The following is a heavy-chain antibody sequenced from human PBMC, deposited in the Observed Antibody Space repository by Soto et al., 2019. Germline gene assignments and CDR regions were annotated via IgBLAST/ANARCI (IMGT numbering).Heavy chain of an antibody. CDR2: LIPIFGTA. Sequence: QVQLVQSGAEVKKPGSSVKVSCKASGGTFSSYAISWVRQAPGQGLEWMGGLIPIFGTANYAQKFQVRVTITADESTSTAYMELSSLRSEDTAVYYCARGGSGSYYVGFAADAFDIWGQGTMVTVSS. D-gene: IGHD1-26*01. V-gene: IGHV1-69*01. CDR3: ARGGSGSYYVGFAADAFDI. J-gene: IGHJ3*02. CDR1: GGTFSSYA.